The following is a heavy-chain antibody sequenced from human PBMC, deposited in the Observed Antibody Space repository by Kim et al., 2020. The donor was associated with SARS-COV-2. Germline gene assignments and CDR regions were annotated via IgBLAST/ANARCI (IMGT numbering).Heavy chain of an antibody. CDR1: GGTFSSYA. Sequence: SVKVSCKASGGTFSSYAISWVRQAPGQGLEWMGGIIPIFGTANYAQKFQGRVTITADESTSTAYMELSSLRSEDTAVYYCARDRPTEQWLFDYWGQGTLVTVSS. CDR3: ARDRPTEQWLFDY. V-gene: IGHV1-69*13. D-gene: IGHD6-19*01. CDR2: IIPIFGTA. J-gene: IGHJ4*02.